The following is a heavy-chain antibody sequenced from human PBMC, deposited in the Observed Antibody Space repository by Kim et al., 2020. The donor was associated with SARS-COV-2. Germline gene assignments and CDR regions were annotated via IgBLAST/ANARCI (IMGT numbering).Heavy chain of an antibody. Sequence: NPSLKSRVTISVDQSKNQLSLKRSSVTAADTAVYYCARELEVRRPFDYWGQGTLVTVSS. J-gene: IGHJ4*02. D-gene: IGHD1-1*01. V-gene: IGHV4-4*02. CDR3: ARELEVRRPFDY.